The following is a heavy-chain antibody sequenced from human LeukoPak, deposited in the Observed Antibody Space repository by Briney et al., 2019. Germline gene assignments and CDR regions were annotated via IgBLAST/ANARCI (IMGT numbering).Heavy chain of an antibody. J-gene: IGHJ4*02. Sequence: SETLSLTCTVSGGSISSYYWSWIRQPPGKGLEWIGNIYYSGSTNYNPSLKSRVTISVDTSKNQFSLKLSSVTAADTAVYYCARAAIAVAGTYYFDYWGQGSLVTVSS. V-gene: IGHV4-59*08. CDR1: GGSISSYY. D-gene: IGHD6-19*01. CDR2: IYYSGST. CDR3: ARAAIAVAGTYYFDY.